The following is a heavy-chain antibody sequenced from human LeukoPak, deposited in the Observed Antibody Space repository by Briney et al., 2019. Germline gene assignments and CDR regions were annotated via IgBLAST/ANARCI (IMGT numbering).Heavy chain of an antibody. J-gene: IGHJ4*02. CDR1: GFTFSSYS. CDR2: IRYDGSNK. Sequence: GGSLRLSCAASGFTFSSYSMNWVRQAPGKGLEWVAFIRYDGSNKYYADSVKGRFTISRDNSKNTLYLQINSLRAEDTAMYYCASWYHIDYWGQGTLVTVSS. CDR3: ASWYHIDY. D-gene: IGHD2-2*01. V-gene: IGHV3-30*02.